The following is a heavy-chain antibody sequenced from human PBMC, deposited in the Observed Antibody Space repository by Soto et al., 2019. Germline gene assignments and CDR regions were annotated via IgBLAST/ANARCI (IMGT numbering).Heavy chain of an antibody. D-gene: IGHD4-17*01. V-gene: IGHV1-46*01. CDR1: GYTFTNYY. CDR2: INPKTGTT. CDR3: VKDPTDYGDNY. J-gene: IGHJ4*02. Sequence: QVQLVQSGAEVKKPGASVKVSCKASGYTFTNYYIHWVRQAPGQGLEWVGLINPKTGTTNDAPKFQGRVTMTSDTSTSTAYMDLSSLRSEDTAVFYCVKDPTDYGDNYWGQGTLVTVSS.